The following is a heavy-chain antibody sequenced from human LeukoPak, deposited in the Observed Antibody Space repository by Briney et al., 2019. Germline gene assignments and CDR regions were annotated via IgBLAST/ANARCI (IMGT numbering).Heavy chain of an antibody. CDR1: GGSISTYY. Sequence: SETLSLICTVSGGSISTYYWSWIRQPARKGLEWIGYIYYSGSTNYNPSLKSRVTISVDTSKNQFSLKLTSVTAADTAMYYCARRRDFFDYWGQGTLVTVSS. CDR3: ARRRDFFDY. D-gene: IGHD3-3*01. V-gene: IGHV4-59*01. CDR2: IYYSGST. J-gene: IGHJ4*02.